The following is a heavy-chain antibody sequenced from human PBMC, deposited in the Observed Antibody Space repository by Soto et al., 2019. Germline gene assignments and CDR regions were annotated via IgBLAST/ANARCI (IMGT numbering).Heavy chain of an antibody. Sequence: PSETLSLTCAVSGGSISSSNWWSWVRQPPGKGLEWIGEIYHSGSTNYNPSLKSRVTISVDTSKNQFSLKLSSVTAADTAVYYCARTRRSGYYPIGIDYWGQGTLVTVSS. CDR1: GGSISSSNW. CDR3: ARTRRSGYYPIGIDY. CDR2: IYHSGST. V-gene: IGHV4-4*02. J-gene: IGHJ4*02. D-gene: IGHD3-22*01.